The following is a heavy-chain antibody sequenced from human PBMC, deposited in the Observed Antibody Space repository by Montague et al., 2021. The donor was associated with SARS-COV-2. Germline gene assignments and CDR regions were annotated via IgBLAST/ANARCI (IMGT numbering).Heavy chain of an antibody. Sequence: SAISGDSVWSNTAAWNWIRQSPSGGLEWLGRTNYRSKWTSDYATSVEGRISIDPDTSKNQSFLHLRSVTPEDTGVYYCVRDTGSAQAGFDAWGQGTLVTVSS. CDR2: TNYRSKWTS. J-gene: IGHJ4*02. CDR3: VRDTGSAQAGFDA. CDR1: GDSVWSNTAA. V-gene: IGHV6-1*01. D-gene: IGHD4-17*01.